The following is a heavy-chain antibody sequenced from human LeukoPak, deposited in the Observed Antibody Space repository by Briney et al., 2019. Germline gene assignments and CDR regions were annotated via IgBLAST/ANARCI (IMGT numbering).Heavy chain of an antibody. V-gene: IGHV3-23*01. D-gene: IGHD3-9*01. Sequence: PGGSLRLSCVVSGFTFNNNAMSWVRQAPGKGLEWVSAIGTSSGSTYYAYSVKGRFTISRDKSKNMVYLQMSSLRAGDTAVYYCAKASPYYDILTGYYYYFDDWGQGTLVTVSS. CDR3: AKASPYYDILTGYYYYFDD. J-gene: IGHJ4*02. CDR1: GFTFNNNA. CDR2: IGTSSGST.